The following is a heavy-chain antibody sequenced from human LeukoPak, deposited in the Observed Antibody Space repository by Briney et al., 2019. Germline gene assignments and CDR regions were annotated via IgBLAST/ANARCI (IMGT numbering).Heavy chain of an antibody. CDR2: IYYSGST. CDR1: GGSISSSSYY. Sequence: PSETLSLTCTVSGGSISSSSYYWGWIRQPPGKGLEWIGSIYYSGSTYYNPSLKSRVTISVDTSKNQFSLKLSSVTAADTAVYYCASYSGSFKRGGPQFDYWGQGTLVTVSS. D-gene: IGHD1-26*01. J-gene: IGHJ4*02. CDR3: ASYSGSFKRGGPQFDY. V-gene: IGHV4-39*07.